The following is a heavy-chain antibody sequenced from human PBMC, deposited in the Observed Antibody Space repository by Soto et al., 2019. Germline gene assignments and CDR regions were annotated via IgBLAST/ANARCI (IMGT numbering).Heavy chain of an antibody. Sequence: GGSLRLSCAASGFTFRTYPMTWARQAPGKGLEWVSVIGVSADDTHYADSVKGRFTISRDNSKNTLFLQMNSLRAEDTAVYYCANYSEAGSRYFDFWGPGTLVTVS. CDR2: IGVSADDT. CDR1: GFTFRTYP. D-gene: IGHD2-15*01. J-gene: IGHJ4*02. V-gene: IGHV3-23*01. CDR3: ANYSEAGSRYFDF.